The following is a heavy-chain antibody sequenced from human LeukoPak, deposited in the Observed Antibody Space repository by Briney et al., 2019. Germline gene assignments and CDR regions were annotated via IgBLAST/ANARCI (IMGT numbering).Heavy chain of an antibody. CDR2: IYYSGST. D-gene: IGHD2-2*01. Sequence: SETLSLTCTVSGGSISSYYWSWIRQPPGKGLEWIGYIYYSGSTNYNPSLKSRVTISVDTSKNQFSLKLSSVTAADTAVYYCARHSVPAATSPSFDYWGQGTLVTVSS. CDR1: GGSISSYY. J-gene: IGHJ4*02. V-gene: IGHV4-59*01. CDR3: ARHSVPAATSPSFDY.